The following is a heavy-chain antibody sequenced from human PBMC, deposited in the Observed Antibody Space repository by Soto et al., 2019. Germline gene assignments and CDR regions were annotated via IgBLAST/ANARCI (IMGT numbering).Heavy chain of an antibody. CDR1: GGSISSYY. CDR3: AGSSTSWGGGYYGMDV. D-gene: IGHD2-2*01. CDR2: IYTSGST. V-gene: IGHV4-4*07. Sequence: LSLTCTVSGGSISSYYWSWIRQPAGKGLEWIGRIYTSGSTNYNPSLKSRVTMSVDTSKNQFSLKLSSVTAADTAVYYCAGSSTSWGGGYYGMDVWGQGTTVTVSS. J-gene: IGHJ6*02.